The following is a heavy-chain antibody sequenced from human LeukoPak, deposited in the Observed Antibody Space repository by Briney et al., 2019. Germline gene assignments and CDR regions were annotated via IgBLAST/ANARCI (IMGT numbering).Heavy chain of an antibody. CDR3: AKDQWLERGYFDY. CDR2: ISYDERTK. CDR1: GFTFSSYG. D-gene: IGHD6-19*01. J-gene: IGHJ4*02. Sequence: GGSLRLSCAASGFTFSSYGMHWVRQAPGKGLEWVAVISYDERTKYYEDSVKGRFTISRDNSKNTLYLQMNSLRAEDTAVYYCAKDQWLERGYFDYWGQGTLVIVSS. V-gene: IGHV3-30*18.